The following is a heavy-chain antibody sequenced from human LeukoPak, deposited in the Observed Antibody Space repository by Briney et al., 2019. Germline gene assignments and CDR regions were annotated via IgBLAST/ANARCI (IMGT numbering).Heavy chain of an antibody. CDR1: GASTIISNYY. V-gene: IGHV4-39*01. CDR2: INYSGNI. Sequence: SETLSLTCSVSGASTIISNYYWGWVRQPPGKGLEWIGRINYSGNIYYNPSLRSRVTISVDTSKNKISLKVTSVIAADTAVYXXAXHAXLXSGXNWFDPXGQGTLVTVSS. J-gene: IGHJ5*02. D-gene: IGHD3-10*01. CDR3: AXHAXLXSGXNWFDP.